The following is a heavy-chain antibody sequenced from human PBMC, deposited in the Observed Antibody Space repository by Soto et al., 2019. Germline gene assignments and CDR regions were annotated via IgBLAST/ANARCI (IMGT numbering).Heavy chain of an antibody. CDR1: GFTFSDHY. V-gene: IGHV3-11*01. D-gene: IGHD6-6*01. J-gene: IGHJ4*02. CDR2: ISHRSLTI. Sequence: LRLSCAASGFTFSDHYMAWFRQTPERGLEWLAYISHRSLTIYHARSVKDRFTISRDDATDSIYLQMNNLRVEDTAVYFCARGGGSSPFDYWGQGTVVTVSS. CDR3: ARGGGSSPFDY.